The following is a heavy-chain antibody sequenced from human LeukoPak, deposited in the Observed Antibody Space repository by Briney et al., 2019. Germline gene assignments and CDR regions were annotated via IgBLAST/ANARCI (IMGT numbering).Heavy chain of an antibody. D-gene: IGHD4-17*01. Sequence: GASVKVSCKASGYTFTSYYMHWVRQAPGQGLEWMGRINPNSGGTNYAQKFQGRGTMTRDTAISTAYMELSRLRSDDTAVYYCARGGPYGDYAYYYYLDVWGKGTTVTVSS. V-gene: IGHV1-2*06. J-gene: IGHJ6*03. CDR2: INPNSGGT. CDR3: ARGGPYGDYAYYYYLDV. CDR1: GYTFTSYY.